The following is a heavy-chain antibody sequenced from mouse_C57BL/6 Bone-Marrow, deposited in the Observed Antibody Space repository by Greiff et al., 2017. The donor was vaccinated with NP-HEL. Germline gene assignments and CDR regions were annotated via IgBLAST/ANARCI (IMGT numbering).Heavy chain of an antibody. J-gene: IGHJ2*01. D-gene: IGHD1-1*01. CDR2: INPSRGST. CDR1: GYTFTSYW. CDR3: ARFLRLTTVEYYFDY. V-gene: IGHV1-7*01. Sequence: QVQLQQSGAELAKPGASVKLSCKASGYTFTSYWMHWVKQRPGQGLEWIGYINPSRGSTTYNQTFKDKATLTADKSSSTSYMQLSSLTYEDSAVYYCARFLRLTTVEYYFDYWGQGTTLTVSS.